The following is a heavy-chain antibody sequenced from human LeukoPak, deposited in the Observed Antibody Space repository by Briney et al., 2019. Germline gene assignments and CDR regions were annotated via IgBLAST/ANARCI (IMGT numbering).Heavy chain of an antibody. V-gene: IGHV3-23*01. D-gene: IGHD3-10*01. CDR1: GFTFSSYW. CDR2: ISDTRT. Sequence: GGSLRLSCAASGFTFSSYWMSWVRQAPGKGLEWVSAISDTRTYYADAVKGRFTISRENSKNTVFLQMNSLRAEDTAVYYCVKEHVDRAFTRSFEIWGQGTVVTVSS. CDR3: VKEHVDRAFTRSFEI. J-gene: IGHJ3*02.